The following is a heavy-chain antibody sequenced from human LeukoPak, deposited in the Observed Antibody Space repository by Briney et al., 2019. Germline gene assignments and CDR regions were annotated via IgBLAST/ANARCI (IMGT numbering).Heavy chain of an antibody. CDR3: ARGSIAVDWGEDYYFDY. D-gene: IGHD6-19*01. CDR2: INPNSGGT. Sequence: GASVKVSCKASGYTFTGYYMHWVRQAPGQGLEWMGWINPNSGGTNYAQKFQGRVTMTRDTSISTAYMELSRLRSDDTAVYYCARGSIAVDWGEDYYFDYWGQGTLVTVSS. J-gene: IGHJ4*02. V-gene: IGHV1-2*02. CDR1: GYTFTGYY.